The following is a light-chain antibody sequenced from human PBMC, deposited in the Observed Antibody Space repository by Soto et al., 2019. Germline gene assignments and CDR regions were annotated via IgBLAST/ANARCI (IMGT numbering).Light chain of an antibody. CDR2: GAS. CDR1: QSVSRSY. J-gene: IGKJ4*01. V-gene: IGKV3-20*01. Sequence: ENVLTQSPGTLSLSPGERATLSCRASQSVSRSYLAWYQHKPGQAPRLLIFGASTRATGIPDRFSGSGSGADFTLIISRLEPEDFAVYYCQQYGSTPLTFGGGTKVDIK. CDR3: QQYGSTPLT.